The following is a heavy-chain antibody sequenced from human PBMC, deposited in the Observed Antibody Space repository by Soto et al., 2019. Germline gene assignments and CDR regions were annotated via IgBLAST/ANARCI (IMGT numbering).Heavy chain of an antibody. V-gene: IGHV3-7*03. J-gene: IGHJ4*02. CDR2: IKHDGTER. CDR1: GFTFSDYS. D-gene: IGHD6-6*01. Sequence: GGSLRLSCAASGFTFSDYSMSWVRQPPGKGLEWVATIKHDGTERYYVDSVKGRFTISRDNAKNSLYLQMNSLRAEDTAKYYCAKGSASSRPYYFDYWGQGALVTVSS. CDR3: AKGSASSRPYYFDY.